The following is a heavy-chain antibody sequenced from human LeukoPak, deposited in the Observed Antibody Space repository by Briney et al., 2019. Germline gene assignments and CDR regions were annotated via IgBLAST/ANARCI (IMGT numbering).Heavy chain of an antibody. CDR3: ARVEQQLVMGGWFDP. V-gene: IGHV4-59*01. Sequence: PSETLSLTCTVSGGSISSYYWSCIRQPPGKGLEWIGYIYYSGSTNYNPSLKSRVTISVDTSKNQFSLKLSSVTAADTAVYYCARVEQQLVMGGWFDPWGQGTLVTVSS. CDR1: GGSISSYY. D-gene: IGHD6-13*01. CDR2: IYYSGST. J-gene: IGHJ5*02.